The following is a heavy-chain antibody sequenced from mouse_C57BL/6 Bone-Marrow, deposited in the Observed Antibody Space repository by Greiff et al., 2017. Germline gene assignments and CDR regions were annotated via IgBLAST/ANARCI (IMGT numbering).Heavy chain of an antibody. CDR1: GFTFTDYY. CDR3: ASGGIYYGNFYYAMDY. J-gene: IGHJ4*01. D-gene: IGHD2-1*01. V-gene: IGHV7-3*01. CDR2: IRHTANCSTT. Sequence: EVKLMESGGGLVQPGGSLSLSCAASGFTFTDYYMSWVRQPPGKALEWLGFIRHTANCSTTEYSASVKGRFPISRASSQSFLYLQMNALRAEDSVTYYCASGGIYYGNFYYAMDYWGQGTSVTVSS.